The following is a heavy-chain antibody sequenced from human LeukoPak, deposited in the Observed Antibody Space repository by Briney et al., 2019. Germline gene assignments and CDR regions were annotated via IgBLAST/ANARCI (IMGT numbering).Heavy chain of an antibody. Sequence: PGRSLRLSCAASGFTFSSYGMHWVRQAPGKGLEWVAVIWYDGSNKYYADSVKGRFTISRDNSKNSLYLQMNSLRAEDTALYYCAKKEAAAGLWFDPWGQGTLVTVSS. CDR3: AKKEAAAGLWFDP. CDR2: IWYDGSNK. V-gene: IGHV3-33*03. J-gene: IGHJ5*02. CDR1: GFTFSSYG. D-gene: IGHD6-13*01.